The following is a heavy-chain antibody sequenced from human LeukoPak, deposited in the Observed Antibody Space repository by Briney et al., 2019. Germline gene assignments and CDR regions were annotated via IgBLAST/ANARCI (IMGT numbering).Heavy chain of an antibody. V-gene: IGHV4-59*01. CDR2: IYYSGST. CDR1: GGSISSYY. Sequence: SETLSLTCTVSGGSISSYYWSWIRQPPGKGLEWIGYIYYSGSTNYNPSLTSRVTISVDTSKNQFSLKLSSVTAADTAVYYCARGRNAPPFYYYYMDVWGKGTTLTVSS. J-gene: IGHJ6*03. CDR3: ARGRNAPPFYYYYMDV. D-gene: IGHD4-11*01.